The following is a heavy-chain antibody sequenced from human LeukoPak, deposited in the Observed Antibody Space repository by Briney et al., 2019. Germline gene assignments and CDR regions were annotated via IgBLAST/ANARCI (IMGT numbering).Heavy chain of an antibody. CDR2: ISSSSSYI. Sequence: PGGSLRLSCAASGFTFSSYSMNWVRQAPRKGLEWVSSISSSSSYIYYADSVKGRFTISRDNAKNSLYLQMNSLRAEDTAVYYCARDRAPGYYYDSSGYHSDGMDVWGQGTTVTVSS. CDR3: ARDRAPGYYYDSSGYHSDGMDV. CDR1: GFTFSSYS. J-gene: IGHJ6*02. V-gene: IGHV3-21*01. D-gene: IGHD3-22*01.